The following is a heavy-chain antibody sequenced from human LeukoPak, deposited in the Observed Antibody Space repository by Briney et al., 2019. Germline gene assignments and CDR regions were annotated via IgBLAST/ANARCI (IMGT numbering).Heavy chain of an antibody. J-gene: IGHJ1*01. CDR1: EFTQSLLD. CDR2: IWYDGSNK. V-gene: IGHV3-33*01. Sequence: GGSLRLSCGAWEFTQSLLDAHGVRQAPGKGLEWVAVIWYDGSNKYYADSVKGRFTISKDNSKNTVYLQMNSLRVEDTAVYYCARDKRAGWGQYLQHWGQGTLVTVSS. D-gene: IGHD3-16*01. CDR3: ARDKRAGWGQYLQH.